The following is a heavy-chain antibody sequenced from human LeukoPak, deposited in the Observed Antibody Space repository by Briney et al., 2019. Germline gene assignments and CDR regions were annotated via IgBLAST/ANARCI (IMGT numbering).Heavy chain of an antibody. CDR3: AKGFRTDGTCYSSLDY. CDR2: ICGSSDNT. CDR1: GFTFSRFA. Sequence: GGSLRLSCAASGFTFSRFAMSWVRQAPGKGLEWVSTICGSSDNTYNADSVRGRFTISSDNSKNTLYLQMHSLRDEDTAIYYCAKGFRTDGTCYSSLDYWGQGTLVTVSS. D-gene: IGHD2-15*01. V-gene: IGHV3-23*01. J-gene: IGHJ4*02.